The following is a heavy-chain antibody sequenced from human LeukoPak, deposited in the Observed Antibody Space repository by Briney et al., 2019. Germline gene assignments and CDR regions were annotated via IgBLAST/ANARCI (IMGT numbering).Heavy chain of an antibody. V-gene: IGHV3-30-3*01. CDR3: ARGGGNCLDY. Sequence: GESLRLSCAASGFTFSSYAMSWVRQAPGKGLEWVAVISYDGSNKYYADSVKGRFTISRNNSKNTLYLQMNSLRAEDTAVYYCARGGGNCLDYWGQGTLVAVSS. J-gene: IGHJ4*02. CDR2: ISYDGSNK. D-gene: IGHD3-16*01. CDR1: GFTFSSYA.